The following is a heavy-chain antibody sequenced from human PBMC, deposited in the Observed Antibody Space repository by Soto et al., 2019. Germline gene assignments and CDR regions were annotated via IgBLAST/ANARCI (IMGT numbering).Heavy chain of an antibody. CDR1: GGTFSSYA. CDR3: ARDLMVYAMTEGPFDY. J-gene: IGHJ4*02. D-gene: IGHD2-8*01. CDR2: IIPIFGTA. Sequence: SVKVSCKASGGTFSSYAISWVRQAPGQGLEWMGGIIPIFGTANYAQKFQGRVTITADESTSTAYMELSSLRSEDTAVYYCARDLMVYAMTEGPFDYWGQGTLVTVSS. V-gene: IGHV1-69*13.